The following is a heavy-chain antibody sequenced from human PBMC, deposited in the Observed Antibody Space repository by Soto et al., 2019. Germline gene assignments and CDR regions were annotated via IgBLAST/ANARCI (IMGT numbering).Heavy chain of an antibody. Sequence: GGSLRLSCAASGFTFSDYYMSWIRQAPGKGLEWVSYISSSGSTFYADSVKGRFTISRDNSKNTLYLQMNGLRADDTAVYYCAKDRGSSLYHWFDPWGQGTLVTVSS. J-gene: IGHJ5*02. D-gene: IGHD6-13*01. CDR3: AKDRGSSLYHWFDP. CDR2: ISSSGST. V-gene: IGHV3-11*01. CDR1: GFTFSDYY.